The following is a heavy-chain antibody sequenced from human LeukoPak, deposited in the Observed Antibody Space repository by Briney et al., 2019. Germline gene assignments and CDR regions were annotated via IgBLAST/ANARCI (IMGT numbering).Heavy chain of an antibody. D-gene: IGHD5-18*01. CDR2: ISSSSSYI. CDR3: ARVPTVTATVDY. V-gene: IGHV3-21*01. Sequence: EGSLRLSCAASGFTFSSYSMNWVRQAPGKGLEWVSSISSSSSYIYYADSVKGRFTISRDNAKNSLYLQMNSLRAEDTAVYYCARVPTVTATVDYWGQGTLVTVSS. CDR1: GFTFSSYS. J-gene: IGHJ4*02.